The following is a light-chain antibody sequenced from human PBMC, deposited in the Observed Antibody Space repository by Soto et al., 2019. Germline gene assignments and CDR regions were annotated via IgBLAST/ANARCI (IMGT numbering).Light chain of an antibody. CDR1: QAISRN. CDR3: QQSYSIPYT. J-gene: IGKJ2*01. Sequence: DIQLTQSPSSLSASVGDRVTITCRASQAISRNLNWYQQKPGEAPKLLMYVVSSLQGGVPSRFSGSAYGTDYTLTISSLQPDDFATSYCQQSYSIPYTFGQGTKLEIK. V-gene: IGKV1-39*01. CDR2: VVS.